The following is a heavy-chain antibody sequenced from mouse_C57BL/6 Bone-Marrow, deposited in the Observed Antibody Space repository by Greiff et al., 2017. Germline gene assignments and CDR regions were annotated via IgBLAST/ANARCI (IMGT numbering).Heavy chain of an antibody. V-gene: IGHV1-74*01. CDR2: IHPSDSDT. CDR1: GYTFTSYW. D-gene: IGHD1-1*01. Sequence: QVQLQQPGAELVKPGASVKVSCKASGYTFTSYWMHWVKQRPGQGLEWIGRIHPSDSDTNYNQKFKGKATLTVDKSSSPAYMQLSSLTSEDSAVYYCAISRDIPYGSSSFDYWGQGTTLTVSS. J-gene: IGHJ2*01. CDR3: AISRDIPYGSSSFDY.